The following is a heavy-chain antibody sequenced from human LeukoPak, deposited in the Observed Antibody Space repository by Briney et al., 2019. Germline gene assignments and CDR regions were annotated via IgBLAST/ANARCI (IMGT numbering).Heavy chain of an antibody. CDR2: ISWNSGSI. CDR3: AKALAAPDYSYYMDV. CDR1: GFTFDDYA. Sequence: YLRVSCAASGFTFDDYAMHWVRQAPGKGLEWVSGISWNSGSIGYADSVKGRFTISRDNAKNSLYLQMNSLRAEDTALYYCAKALAAPDYSYYMDVWGKGTTVTVSS. V-gene: IGHV3-9*01. D-gene: IGHD6-13*01. J-gene: IGHJ6*03.